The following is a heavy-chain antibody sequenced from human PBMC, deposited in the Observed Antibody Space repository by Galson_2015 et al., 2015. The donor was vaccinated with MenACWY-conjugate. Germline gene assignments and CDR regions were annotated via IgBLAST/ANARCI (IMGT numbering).Heavy chain of an antibody. J-gene: IGHJ4*02. CDR3: ARYVAAPDS. D-gene: IGHD3-10*02. Sequence: SLRLSCAASGFTFSDFWMSWVRLVPGQGLEWVAHIMKDGSGKYYVDSVKGRFTISRDNAKNSLNRHMNSLRAEDTAVYFCARYVAAPDSWGQGTPVTVSS. V-gene: IGHV3-7*05. CDR1: GFTFSDFW. CDR2: IMKDGSGK.